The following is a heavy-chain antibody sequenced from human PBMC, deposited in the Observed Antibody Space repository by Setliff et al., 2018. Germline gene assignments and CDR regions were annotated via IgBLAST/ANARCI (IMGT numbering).Heavy chain of an antibody. J-gene: IGHJ4*02. D-gene: IGHD7-27*01. V-gene: IGHV4-61*02. CDR2: LYSSGST. CDR1: GGSISSGPYY. Sequence: PSETLSLTCTVSGGSISSGPYYWNWFRQPAGKGLEWIGRLYSSGSTNYNPSLKSRVTISVDTSKNQFSLKLSSVTAADTAVYYCASTDWGWGYYFDYWGQGTPVTVSS. CDR3: ASTDWGWGYYFDY.